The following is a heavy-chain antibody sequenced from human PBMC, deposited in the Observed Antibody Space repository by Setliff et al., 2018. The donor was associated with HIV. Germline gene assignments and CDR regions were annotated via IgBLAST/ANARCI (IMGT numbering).Heavy chain of an antibody. CDR1: GGTLNDYA. J-gene: IGHJ6*02. CDR3: ARYDSSGYYPSNYYYGMDV. D-gene: IGHD3-22*01. CDR2: ISAYNGNT. V-gene: IGHV1-18*01. Sequence: ASVKVSCKASGGTLNDYAITWVRQAPGQGLEWMGWISAYNGNTNYAQKLQGRVTMTTDTSTSTVYMELRSLRSDDTAVYYCARYDSSGYYPSNYYYGMDVWGQGTTVTVSS.